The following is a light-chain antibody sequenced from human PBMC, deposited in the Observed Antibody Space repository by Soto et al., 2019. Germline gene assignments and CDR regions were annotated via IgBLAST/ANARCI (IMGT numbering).Light chain of an antibody. V-gene: IGKV1-33*01. CDR3: QQYDNWRLT. Sequence: DIQMTQSPSSLSASVGDRVTITCQASQDISNYLNWYQQKPGKAPKLLIYDASNLETGVPSRFSGSGSGTDFTFTISSLQPEDIATYYCQQYDNWRLTFGGGTKVDIK. CDR1: QDISNY. CDR2: DAS. J-gene: IGKJ4*01.